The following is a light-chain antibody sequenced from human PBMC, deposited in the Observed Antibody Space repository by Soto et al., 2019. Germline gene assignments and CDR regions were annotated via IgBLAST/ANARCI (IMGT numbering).Light chain of an antibody. J-gene: IGLJ1*01. CDR2: EVS. CDR1: SSDVGGYNY. CDR3: SSYTDSSNYV. V-gene: IGLV2-14*01. Sequence: QSVLTQPASVSGSPGQSITISCTGTSSDVGGYNYVSWYQQHPGTAPKLMIYEVSNRPSGVSNRFSGSKSGNTASLTISGLQAEDEADYYRSSYTDSSNYVFGTGTKVTV.